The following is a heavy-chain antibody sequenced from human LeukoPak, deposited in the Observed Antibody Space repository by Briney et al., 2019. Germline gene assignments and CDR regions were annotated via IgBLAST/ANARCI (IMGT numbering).Heavy chain of an antibody. CDR2: ISDNSNYI. D-gene: IGHD2-2*01. J-gene: IGHJ4*02. V-gene: IGHV3-21*01. Sequence: GGSLRLSCAASGFTFNTYSMNWVRQAPGKGLERVSSISDNSNYIYYSDSVEGRFTISRDNAKNSLYLQMNSLRVEDTAVYYCANHFACGSTSCPPFDSWGQGTLVTVSS. CDR3: ANHFACGSTSCPPFDS. CDR1: GFTFNTYS.